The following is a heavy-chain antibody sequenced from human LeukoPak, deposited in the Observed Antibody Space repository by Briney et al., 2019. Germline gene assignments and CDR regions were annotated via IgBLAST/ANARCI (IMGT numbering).Heavy chain of an antibody. J-gene: IGHJ4*02. Sequence: GGSLRLSCAASGFTFSSYWMSWVRQAPGKGLGWVANIKQDGSEKYYVDSVKGRFTISRDNAKNSLYLQMNSLRAEDTAVYYCAREGYYYGSSGYLDYWGQGTLVTVSS. V-gene: IGHV3-7*01. D-gene: IGHD3-22*01. CDR2: IKQDGSEK. CDR1: GFTFSSYW. CDR3: AREGYYYGSSGYLDY.